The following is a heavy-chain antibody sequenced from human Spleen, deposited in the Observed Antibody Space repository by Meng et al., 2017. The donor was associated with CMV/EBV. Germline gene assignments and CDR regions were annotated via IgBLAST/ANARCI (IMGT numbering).Heavy chain of an antibody. CDR3: AKDLNYGGISGLDY. V-gene: IGHV3-23*01. CDR2: LTSGGGA. J-gene: IGHJ4*02. D-gene: IGHD2-21*01. Sequence: GGSLRPSCTASGVRFSGYTVTWVRQAPGGGREWVSTLTSGGGAFDADSVKGRFPISRDNSKNTLYLQMNSLRAEDTALFYCAKDLNYGGISGLDYWGQGTPVTVSS. CDR1: GVRFSGYT.